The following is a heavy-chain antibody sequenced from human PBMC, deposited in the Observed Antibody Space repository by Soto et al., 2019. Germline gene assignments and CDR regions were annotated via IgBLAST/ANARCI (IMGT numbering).Heavy chain of an antibody. D-gene: IGHD3-22*01. Sequence: SETLSLTCTVSGGSISSYYWSWIRQPPGKGLEWIGYIYYSGSTNYNPSLKSRVTISVDTSKNQFSLKLSSVTAADTAVYYCARRSWDYDSSGYQYYFDYWGQGALVTVSS. V-gene: IGHV4-59*01. CDR3: ARRSWDYDSSGYQYYFDY. CDR1: GGSISSYY. J-gene: IGHJ4*02. CDR2: IYYSGST.